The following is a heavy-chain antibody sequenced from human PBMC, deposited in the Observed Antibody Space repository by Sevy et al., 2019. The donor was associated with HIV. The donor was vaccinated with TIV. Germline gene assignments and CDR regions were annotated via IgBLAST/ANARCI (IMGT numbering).Heavy chain of an antibody. V-gene: IGHV3-49*03. CDR3: ARAIFGVVIIHWFDP. Sequence: GGSLRLSCTASGFTFGDYAMSWFRQAPGKGLEWVGFIRSKAYGGTTEYAASVKGRFTISRDDSKIMAYLQMNSLKTEDTAVYYCARAIFGVVIIHWFDPWGQGTMVTVSS. J-gene: IGHJ5*02. CDR1: GFTFGDYA. D-gene: IGHD3-3*01. CDR2: IRSKAYGGTT.